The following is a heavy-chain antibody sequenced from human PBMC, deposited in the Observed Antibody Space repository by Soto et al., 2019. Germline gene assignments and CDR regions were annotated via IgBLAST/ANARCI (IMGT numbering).Heavy chain of an antibody. Sequence: SQTLSLTFAISGDSVSSNITSWNWTRQSPSRGLEWLARTYYRSKWYNDYALSVKSRITINPDTSKNQFSLQLNSLTPEDTAVYYCAKEGVGPAAVCYFDSWGQGTLVTVSS. J-gene: IGHJ4*02. V-gene: IGHV6-1*01. D-gene: IGHD2-2*01. CDR2: TYYRSKWYN. CDR1: GDSVSSNITS. CDR3: AKEGVGPAAVCYFDS.